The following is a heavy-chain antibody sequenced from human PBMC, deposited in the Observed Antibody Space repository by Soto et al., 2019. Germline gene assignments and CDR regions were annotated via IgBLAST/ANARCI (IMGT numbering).Heavy chain of an antibody. CDR3: AKPSERRSSSSLYWYFDL. CDR1: GFTFDDYA. CDR2: ISWNSGSI. D-gene: IGHD6-6*01. Sequence: GGSLRLSCAASGFTFDDYAMHWVRQAPGKGLEWVSGISWNSGSIGYADSVKGRFTISRDNAKNSLYLQMNSLRAEDTALYYCAKPSERRSSSSLYWYFDLWGRGTLVTVSS. V-gene: IGHV3-9*01. J-gene: IGHJ2*01.